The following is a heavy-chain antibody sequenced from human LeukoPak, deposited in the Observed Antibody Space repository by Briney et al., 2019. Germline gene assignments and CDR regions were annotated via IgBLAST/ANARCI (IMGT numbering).Heavy chain of an antibody. Sequence: PGGSLRLSCAASGFTFSSYAMSWVRQAPGKGLEWVSAISGSGGSTYYADSVKGRFTISRDNSKNTLYLQMNSLRAEDTAVYYCAKDIWNCGGDCYSYCFDYWGQGTLVTVSS. D-gene: IGHD2-21*02. CDR1: GFTFSSYA. J-gene: IGHJ4*02. V-gene: IGHV3-23*01. CDR3: AKDIWNCGGDCYSYCFDY. CDR2: ISGSGGST.